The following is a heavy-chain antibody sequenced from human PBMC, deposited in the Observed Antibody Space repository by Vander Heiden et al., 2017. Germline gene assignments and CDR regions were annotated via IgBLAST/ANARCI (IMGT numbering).Heavy chain of an antibody. V-gene: IGHV3-7*01. Sequence: EVQLVESGGALVQPGGSLRLSCAASGFTFNKHWMAWVPQVPGKGLEWGANIKPDGSESYYLDSVKGRFTVSRDNTKNSLYLQMNSLRAEDTARYYCARVPTPVADWFDPWGQGTLVTVSS. D-gene: IGHD6-19*01. CDR1: GFTFNKHW. CDR3: ARVPTPVADWFDP. CDR2: IKPDGSES. J-gene: IGHJ5*01.